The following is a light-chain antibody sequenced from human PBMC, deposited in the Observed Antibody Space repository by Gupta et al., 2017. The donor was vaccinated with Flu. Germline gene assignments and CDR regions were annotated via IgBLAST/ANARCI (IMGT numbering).Light chain of an antibody. CDR1: NIGSKS. CDR3: QVWDSSSDHPVV. Sequence: QTARITCGGNNIGSKSVHWYQQKPGQAPVLVVYDDSDRPSGIPERFSGSNSGNTATLTISRVEAGEEADYYCQVWDSSSDHPVVFGGGTKLTVL. J-gene: IGLJ2*01. V-gene: IGLV3-21*02. CDR2: DDS.